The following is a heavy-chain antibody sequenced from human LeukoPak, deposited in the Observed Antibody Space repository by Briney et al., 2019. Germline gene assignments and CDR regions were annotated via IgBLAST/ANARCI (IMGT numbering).Heavy chain of an antibody. CDR3: ARDSLRGGDYGGPYDY. D-gene: IGHD4-17*01. CDR2: INTGNGNT. J-gene: IGHJ4*02. V-gene: IGHV1-3*03. Sequence: ASVTLSLNASGYTFTSSTLHWVRQPPAQRHGLKWLINTGNGNTKNSQEFQGRVTISRDTSASTAYMELSSLRSEDMAVYYCARDSLRGGDYGGPYDYWGQGTLVTVSS. CDR1: GYTFTSST.